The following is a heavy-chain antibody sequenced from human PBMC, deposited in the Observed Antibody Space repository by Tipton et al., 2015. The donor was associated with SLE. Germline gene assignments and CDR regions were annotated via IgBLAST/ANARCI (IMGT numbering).Heavy chain of an antibody. CDR2: VHTSGST. V-gene: IGHV4-4*07. CDR1: GGSISSHY. D-gene: IGHD2-2*01. CDR3: VRVIVPASRGAFDI. J-gene: IGHJ3*02. Sequence: TLSLTCTVSGGSISSHYWSWIRQSAGKGLEWIGRVHTSGSTSYNPSLQSRLTMSLDTSNNQLYLRLSSVTAADTALYYCVRVIVPASRGAFDIWGQGTMVTVSS.